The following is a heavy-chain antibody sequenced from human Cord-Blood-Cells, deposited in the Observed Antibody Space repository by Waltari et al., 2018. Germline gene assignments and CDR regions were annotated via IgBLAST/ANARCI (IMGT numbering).Heavy chain of an antibody. V-gene: IGHV3-48*03. CDR3: ARGCSGGSCYFDY. J-gene: IGHJ4*02. D-gene: IGHD2-15*01. CDR2: IGSSSSTI. Sequence: EVQLVESGGGLVQPGGSLRLSCAASGFTSSSYEMNWVRQAPGKGLEWVSYIGSSSSTIYYADSVKGRFTISRDNAKNALYLQMNSLRAEDTAVYYCARGCSGGSCYFDYGGQGTLVTVSS. CDR1: GFTSSSYE.